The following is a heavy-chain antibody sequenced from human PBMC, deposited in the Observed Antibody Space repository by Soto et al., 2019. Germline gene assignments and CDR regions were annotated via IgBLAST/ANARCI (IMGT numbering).Heavy chain of an antibody. J-gene: IGHJ4*02. Sequence: PXGSLRLSCAASGFTFSTYAMSWVRQAPGKGLEWVSAISGSGGSTYYADSVKGRFTISRDNSKNTLYLQMNSLRAEDTAVYYCAKDRANRVVPAAPDYWGQGPLVTVSS. CDR3: AKDRANRVVPAAPDY. CDR2: ISGSGGST. D-gene: IGHD2-2*01. V-gene: IGHV3-23*01. CDR1: GFTFSTYA.